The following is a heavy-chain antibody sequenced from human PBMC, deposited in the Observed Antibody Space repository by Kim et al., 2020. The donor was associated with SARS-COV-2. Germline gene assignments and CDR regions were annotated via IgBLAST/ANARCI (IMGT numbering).Heavy chain of an antibody. V-gene: IGHV4-34*01. CDR3: ARPRAVAGIRP. D-gene: IGHD6-19*01. Sequence: TKYSPSLKSRVTISVDTSKNQFALKLSSVTAADTAVYYCARPRAVAGIRPWGQGTLVTVSS. J-gene: IGHJ5*02. CDR2: T.